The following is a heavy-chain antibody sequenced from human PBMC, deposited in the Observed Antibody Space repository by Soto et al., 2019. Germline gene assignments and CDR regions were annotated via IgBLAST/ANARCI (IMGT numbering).Heavy chain of an antibody. V-gene: IGHV3-9*01. CDR1: GFTFDDYA. J-gene: IGHJ3*02. CDR2: ISWNSGSI. Sequence: GGSLRLSCAASGFTFDDYAMHWVRQAPGKGLEWVSGISWNSGSIGYADPVKGRFTISRDNAKNSLYLQMNSLRAEDTALYYCARDFIAVAGTGAFDIWGQGTMATVS. CDR3: ARDFIAVAGTGAFDI. D-gene: IGHD6-19*01.